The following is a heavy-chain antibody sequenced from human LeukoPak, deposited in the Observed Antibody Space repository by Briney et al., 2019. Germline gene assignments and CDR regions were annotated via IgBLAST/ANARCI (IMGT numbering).Heavy chain of an antibody. CDR2: TYYRSKWYN. D-gene: IGHD2-2*01. V-gene: IGHV6-1*01. Sequence: SQTLSLTCVISGDSVSGSNGAWNWIRQSPSRGLEWLGRTYYRSKWYNDYAVSVKSRITINPDTSKNQFSLQLNSVTPEDTAVYYCARGGYCSSTSCYTATTFDYWGQGTLVTVSS. CDR1: GDSVSGSNGA. J-gene: IGHJ4*02. CDR3: ARGGYCSSTSCYTATTFDY.